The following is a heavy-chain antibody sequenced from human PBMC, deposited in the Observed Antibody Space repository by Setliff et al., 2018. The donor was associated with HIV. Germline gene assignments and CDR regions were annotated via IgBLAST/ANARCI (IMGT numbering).Heavy chain of an antibody. CDR1: GGSISSSNNY. D-gene: IGHD2-2*01. V-gene: IGHV4-39*01. CDR2: IYYSGST. CDR3: ARHEGVLQEDGGFDS. Sequence: SETLSLTCSVSGGSISSSNNYWGWIRQPPGKGLEWIGSIYYSGSTYYNPSLKSRVTISVDTSKSQFSLRLTSVTAADTALYYCARHEGVLQEDGGFDSWGQGTLVTVSS. J-gene: IGHJ4*02.